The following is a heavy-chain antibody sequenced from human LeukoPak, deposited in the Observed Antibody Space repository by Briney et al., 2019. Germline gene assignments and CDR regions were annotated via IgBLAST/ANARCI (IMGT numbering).Heavy chain of an antibody. Sequence: GGSLRLSCAASGFTFSSYAMSWVRQAPGKGLEWVSAISGSGGSTYYADSVKGRFTISRDNSKNTLYLQMNSLRAEDTAVYYCAKDPNFGYSYGFYPGGFDYWGQGTLVTVSS. CDR1: GFTFSSYA. D-gene: IGHD5-18*01. CDR3: AKDPNFGYSYGFYPGGFDY. V-gene: IGHV3-23*01. CDR2: ISGSGGST. J-gene: IGHJ4*02.